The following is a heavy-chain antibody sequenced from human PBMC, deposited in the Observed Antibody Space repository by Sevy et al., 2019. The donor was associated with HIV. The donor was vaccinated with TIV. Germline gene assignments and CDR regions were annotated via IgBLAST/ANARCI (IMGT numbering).Heavy chain of an antibody. CDR2: ISYSGST. J-gene: IGHJ6*02. CDR3: ARHLHFYGIDV. D-gene: IGHD3-3*02. CDR1: GGSISSDSFL. Sequence: SETLSLTCTVSGGSISSDSFLWGWIRQTPGEGLSWIGSISYSGSTYYDPSLKSRITVDVDTSKKQFSLELRSVTAADTAMYYCARHLHFYGIDVSGPGTSVTVSS. V-gene: IGHV4-39*01.